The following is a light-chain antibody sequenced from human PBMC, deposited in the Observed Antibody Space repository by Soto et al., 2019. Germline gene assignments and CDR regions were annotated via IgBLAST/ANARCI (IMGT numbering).Light chain of an antibody. V-gene: IGKV3-15*01. CDR2: GTS. CDR3: QQHTSWPLT. J-gene: IGKJ4*01. CDR1: QSVSSN. Sequence: EVVMTQSPATLSVSVGERPTLTCRASQSVSSNLAWYQQKPGQAPRVLMYGTSTRATGIPARFSGSGSGTEFTLTISSLQSEDFAVYYCQQHTSWPLTFGGGTKVEIK.